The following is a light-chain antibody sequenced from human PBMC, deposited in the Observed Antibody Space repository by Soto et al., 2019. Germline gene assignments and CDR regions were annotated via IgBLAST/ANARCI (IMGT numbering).Light chain of an antibody. CDR3: QQYNSYPWT. Sequence: DIQMTQSPSTLSASVGDRVTITCRASQSISSWLAWYQQKPGKAPKLLIYKASSLESGVPSRVSGSGSGTEFTLTISNLQPDDFATYYCQQYNSYPWTFGQGTKVEIK. J-gene: IGKJ1*01. CDR2: KAS. CDR1: QSISSW. V-gene: IGKV1-5*03.